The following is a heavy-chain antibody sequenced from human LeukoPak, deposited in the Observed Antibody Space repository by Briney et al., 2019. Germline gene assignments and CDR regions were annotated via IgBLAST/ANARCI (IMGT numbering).Heavy chain of an antibody. Sequence: SETLSLTSGVSGYSIIRGYDWAWIRQPPEKGLEWIGTIYHTGSTYYTPSLGSRVTISVDTSKNEFSLNLNSVTAADTAVYYCARAGWIITSGIYYGGQGALVTVSS. CDR1: GYSIIRGYD. CDR3: ARAGWIITSGIYY. J-gene: IGHJ4*02. CDR2: IYHTGST. V-gene: IGHV4-38-2*01. D-gene: IGHD3-10*01.